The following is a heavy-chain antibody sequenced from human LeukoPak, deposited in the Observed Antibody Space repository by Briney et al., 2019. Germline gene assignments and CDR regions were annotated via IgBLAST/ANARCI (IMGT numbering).Heavy chain of an antibody. J-gene: IGHJ4*02. CDR1: GYTFTDYY. CDR2: VDPEDGET. V-gene: IGHV1-69-2*01. CDR3: ATAYSSSSDFDY. Sequence: ASVKVSCKVSGYTFTDYYMHWVQQAPGKGLEWMGLVDPEDGETIYAEKFQGRVTITADTSTDTAYMELSSLRSEDTAVYYCATAYSSSSDFDYWGQGPLVTVSS. D-gene: IGHD6-6*01.